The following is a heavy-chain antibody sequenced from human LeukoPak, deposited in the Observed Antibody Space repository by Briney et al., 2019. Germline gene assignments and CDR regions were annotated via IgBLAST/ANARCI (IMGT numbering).Heavy chain of an antibody. CDR1: GGSLGSCGFY. CDR2: IYYPGTT. V-gene: IGHV4-39*01. CDR3: GRHVSSGWDYFNGLDV. J-gene: IGHJ6*02. Sequence: PSETLSLTCKVSGGSLGSCGFYWGWFRQPPGQGLDWIGSIYYPGTTHYNPSLESRVTISVDTSKWQVFLTLRSVTATDTAVYYCGRHVSSGWDYFNGLDVWGQGAAVTVSS. D-gene: IGHD6-19*01.